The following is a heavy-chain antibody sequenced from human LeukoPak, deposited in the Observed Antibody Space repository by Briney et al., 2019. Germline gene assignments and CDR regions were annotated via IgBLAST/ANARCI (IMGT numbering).Heavy chain of an antibody. CDR2: ISGSAGST. V-gene: IGHV3-23*01. CDR3: ARDGEPRYWGSGYYYGMDV. Sequence: GGSLRLPCAASGFSFSTYAMNWVRQAPGKGLEWVSSISGSAGSTYYADSVKGRFTISRDNSKSTLSLQMNSLRADDTAVYYCARDGEPRYWGSGYYYGMDVWGQGTTVTVSS. J-gene: IGHJ6*02. D-gene: IGHD7-27*01. CDR1: GFSFSTYA.